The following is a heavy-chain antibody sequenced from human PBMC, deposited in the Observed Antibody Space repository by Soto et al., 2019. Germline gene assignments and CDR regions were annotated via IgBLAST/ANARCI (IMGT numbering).Heavy chain of an antibody. CDR2: IYYSGST. V-gene: IGHV4-31*03. Sequence: SETLSLTCTVSGGSISIGGYYWSCIRQHPGKGLEWIGYIYYSGSTYYNPSLKSRVTISVDTSKNQFSLKLSSVTAADTAVYYFARVLRGYSYGRLDYWGQGTLVTVSS. D-gene: IGHD5-18*01. CDR3: ARVLRGYSYGRLDY. CDR1: GGSISIGGYY. J-gene: IGHJ4*02.